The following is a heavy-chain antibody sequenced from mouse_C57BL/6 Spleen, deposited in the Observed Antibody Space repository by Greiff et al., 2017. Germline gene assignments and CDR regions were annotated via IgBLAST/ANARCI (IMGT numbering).Heavy chain of an antibody. J-gene: IGHJ3*01. CDR1: GFTFSSYA. V-gene: IGHV5-4*01. CDR2: ISDGGSYT. Sequence: EVQVVESGGGLVKPGGSLKLSCAASGFTFSSYAMSWVRQTPEKRLEWVATISDGGSYTYYPDNVKGRFTISRDNAKNNLYLQMSHLKSEDTAMYYCAREALYGSTRGCAYWGQGTLVTVSA. CDR3: AREALYGSTRGCAY. D-gene: IGHD1-1*01.